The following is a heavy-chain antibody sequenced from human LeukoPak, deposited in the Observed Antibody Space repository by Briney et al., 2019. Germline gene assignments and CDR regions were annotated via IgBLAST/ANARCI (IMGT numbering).Heavy chain of an antibody. CDR2: MNPNRAKT. Sequence: GASVKVSRKTFGYTFSIYDITWVRQAPGHGLEWMGEMNPNRAKTAYHQKFLGRVTMAWNTSVNTAYMELTSLTSEDTAVYYCARVRLSGSGFDSWGQGTPVTVSS. V-gene: IGHV1-8*01. CDR3: ARVRLSGSGFDS. J-gene: IGHJ5*01. CDR1: GYTFSIYD.